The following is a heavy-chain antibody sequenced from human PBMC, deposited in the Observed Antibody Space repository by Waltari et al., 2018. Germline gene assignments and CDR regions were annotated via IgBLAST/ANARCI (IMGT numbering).Heavy chain of an antibody. CDR3: TRGSTGTSKLLDY. J-gene: IGHJ4*02. D-gene: IGHD1-1*01. CDR2: IRSKAYGGTT. CDR1: GFTFGDYA. V-gene: IGHV3-49*04. Sequence: EVQLVESGGGLVQPGRSLRLSCTASGFTFGDYAMSWVRQAPWKGLEWVGFIRSKAYGGTTEYAASVKGRFTISRDDSKSIAYLQMNSLKTEDTAVYYCTRGSTGTSKLLDYWGQGTLVTVSS.